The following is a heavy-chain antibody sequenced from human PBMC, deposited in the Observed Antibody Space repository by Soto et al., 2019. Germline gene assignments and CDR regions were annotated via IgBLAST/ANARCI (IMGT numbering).Heavy chain of an antibody. J-gene: IGHJ4*02. V-gene: IGHV4-30-4*01. CDR1: GGSISSGDYY. Sequence: SSETLSLTCTVSGGSISSGDYYWSWIRQPPGKGLEWIGYIYYSGSTYYNPSLKSRVTISVDTSKNQFSLKLSSVTAADTAVYYCARDGGQGDYFDYWGQGTPVTVSA. CDR2: IYYSGST. CDR3: ARDGGQGDYFDY. D-gene: IGHD1-26*01.